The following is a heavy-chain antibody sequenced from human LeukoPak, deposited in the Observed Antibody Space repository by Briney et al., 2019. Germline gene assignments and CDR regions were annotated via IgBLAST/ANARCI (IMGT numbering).Heavy chain of an antibody. CDR2: INSDGSTS. D-gene: IGHD4-11*01. CDR1: GFTFSCYW. J-gene: IGHJ4*02. V-gene: IGHV3-74*01. Sequence: PGGSLRLSCAASGFTFSCYWIHWVRQAPGKGLVWVSRINSDGSTSTYADSVKGRFTISRDNAKNTLFLQMNSLRAEDTAVYYCARGVHSNLDYWGQGTLVTVSS. CDR3: ARGVHSNLDY.